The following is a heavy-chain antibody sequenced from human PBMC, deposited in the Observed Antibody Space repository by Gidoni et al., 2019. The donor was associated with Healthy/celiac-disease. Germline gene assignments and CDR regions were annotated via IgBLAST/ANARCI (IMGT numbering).Heavy chain of an antibody. V-gene: IGHV3-30*04. CDR2: ISYDGSNK. CDR3: ARDSGPSGWAPFDY. CDR1: GFTFSSYA. J-gene: IGHJ4*02. Sequence: QVQLVESGGGVVQPGRSLRLSCAASGFTFSSYAMHWVRQAPGKGLEWVAVISYDGSNKYYADSVKGRFTISRDNSKNTLYLQMNSLRAEDTAVYYCARDSGPSGWAPFDYWGQGTLVTVSS. D-gene: IGHD6-19*01.